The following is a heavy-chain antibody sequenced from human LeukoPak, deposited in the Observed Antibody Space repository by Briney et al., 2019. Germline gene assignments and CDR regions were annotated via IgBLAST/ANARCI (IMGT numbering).Heavy chain of an antibody. V-gene: IGHV3-23*01. D-gene: IGHD3-9*01. CDR3: AKKSSLTGYWNWIDP. CDR1: GFTFSSYA. Sequence: GSLRLFCAASGFTFSSYAMSWVRQAPGKGLEWVSYITYSGDSAYYADSVKGRFTISRDNSKNTLYLQMSSLRAEDTAVYYCAKKSSLTGYWNWIDPWGQGALVTVSS. J-gene: IGHJ5*02. CDR2: ITYSGDSA.